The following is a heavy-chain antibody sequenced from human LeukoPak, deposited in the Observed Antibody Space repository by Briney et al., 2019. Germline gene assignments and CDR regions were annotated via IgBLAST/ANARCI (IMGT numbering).Heavy chain of an antibody. CDR3: ARGGCAGDCYSDWFDP. CDR1: GYTFTGYY. V-gene: IGHV1-2*02. D-gene: IGHD2-21*02. CDR2: INPNSGGT. Sequence: GAAVKVSCKASGYTFTGYYMHWVRQAPGQGLEWMGWINPNSGGTNYAQKFQGRVTMTRDTSISTAYMELSRLRSDDTAVYYCARGGCAGDCYSDWFDPWGQGTLVTVSS. J-gene: IGHJ5*02.